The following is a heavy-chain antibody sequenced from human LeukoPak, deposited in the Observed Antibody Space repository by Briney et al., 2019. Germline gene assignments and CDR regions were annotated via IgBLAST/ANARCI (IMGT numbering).Heavy chain of an antibody. V-gene: IGHV3-23*01. J-gene: IGHJ4*02. D-gene: IGHD3-10*01. CDR3: AKGNHYYGSGSYSAFDY. CDR1: GFTFSSYA. Sequence: PGGSLRLSCAASGFTFSSYAMSWVRQAPGKGLEWVSALSGSGGSTYYADSVKGRFTISRDNSKNTLYLQMNSLRAEDTAVYYCAKGNHYYGSGSYSAFDYWGQGTLVTVSS. CDR2: LSGSGGST.